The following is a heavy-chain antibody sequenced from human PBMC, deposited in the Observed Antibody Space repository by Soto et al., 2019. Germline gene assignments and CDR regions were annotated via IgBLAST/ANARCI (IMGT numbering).Heavy chain of an antibody. V-gene: IGHV3-30*04. CDR1: GFSFSNYA. CDR2: ISNDGRND. J-gene: IGHJ4*02. D-gene: IGHD6-19*01. CDR3: ARAFLAGTGGDF. Sequence: QVQLVESGGGVVQPGRSLRLSCAAPGFSFSNYAMQWVRHAPGKGLEWVTDISNDGRNDYYADAVKGRFTIFRDNSKNTVFLQMNSLRAEDTAVYYCARAFLAGTGGDFWGQGTLVTVSS.